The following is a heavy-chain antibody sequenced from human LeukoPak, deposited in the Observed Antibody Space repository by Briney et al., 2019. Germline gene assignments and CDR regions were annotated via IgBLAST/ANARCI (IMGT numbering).Heavy chain of an antibody. D-gene: IGHD3-16*02. J-gene: IGHJ3*02. CDR1: VYTFTGYY. CDR2: INPNSGGT. Sequence: GASVKVSCKASVYTFTGYYMHWVRQAPGQRLEWMGWINPNSGGTNYAQKFQGRVTMTSDTSISTAYMELSRLRSDDTAVYYCARSFRDYVWGSYRYTGGYAFDIWGQGTMVTVSS. V-gene: IGHV1-2*02. CDR3: ARSFRDYVWGSYRYTGGYAFDI.